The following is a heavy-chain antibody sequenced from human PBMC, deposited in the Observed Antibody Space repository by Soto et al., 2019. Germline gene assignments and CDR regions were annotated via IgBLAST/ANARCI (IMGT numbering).Heavy chain of an antibody. J-gene: IGHJ6*01. V-gene: IGHV3-23*01. Sequence: EVQLLESGGGLVQPGGSLRLSCTASGCTFKNYAMSWLRQSPRKGLDWVAAISGSGGSTYYADSVKGRFTISRDNSKNTLYLQMNSLRAEDSAVYYGAKGNSPPFYGGYYYYGMDVWGQGTTVTVSA. CDR1: GCTFKNYA. CDR3: AKGNSPPFYGGYYYYGMDV. D-gene: IGHD1-7*01. CDR2: ISGSGGST.